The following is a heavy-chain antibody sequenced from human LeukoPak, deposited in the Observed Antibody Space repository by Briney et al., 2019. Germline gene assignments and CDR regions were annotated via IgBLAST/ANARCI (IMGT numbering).Heavy chain of an antibody. D-gene: IGHD6-19*01. J-gene: IGHJ5*02. CDR1: GGTFISYA. Sequence: SVKVSCKASGGTFISYAISWVRQAPGQGLEWMGGIIPIFGTANYAQKFQGRVTITADESTSTAYMELSSLRSEDTAVYYCARTLGYSSGWYSEPSPSWFDPWGQGTLVTVPS. V-gene: IGHV1-69*01. CDR2: IIPIFGTA. CDR3: ARTLGYSSGWYSEPSPSWFDP.